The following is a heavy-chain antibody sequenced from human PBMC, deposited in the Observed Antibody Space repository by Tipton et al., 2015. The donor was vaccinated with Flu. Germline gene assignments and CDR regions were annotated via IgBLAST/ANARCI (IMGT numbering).Heavy chain of an antibody. V-gene: IGHV1-18*01. CDR2: ISTYNGNT. CDR3: ARAAGLPDY. Sequence: QSGPEVKKPGSSVKVSCKASGGTFSRYAISWVRQAPGQGLEWMGRISTYNGNTNYAQEFQGRVTMTTDTSTSTAYMELRGLRSDDTAVYYCARAAGLPDYWGQGTLVTVSS. CDR1: GGTFSRYA. J-gene: IGHJ4*02.